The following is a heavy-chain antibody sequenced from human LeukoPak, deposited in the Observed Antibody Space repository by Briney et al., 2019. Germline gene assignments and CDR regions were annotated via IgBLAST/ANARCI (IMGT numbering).Heavy chain of an antibody. CDR2: IYYSGST. CDR1: GGSISSGDYY. J-gene: IGHJ1*01. CDR3: ARGQQLAEYFQH. Sequence: PSETLSLTCTVSGGSISSGDYYWSWIRQPPGKGLEWTGYIYYSGSTYYNPSLKSRVTISVDTSKNQFPLKLSSVTAADTAVYYCARGQQLAEYFQHWGQGTLVTVSS. D-gene: IGHD6-13*01. V-gene: IGHV4-30-4*01.